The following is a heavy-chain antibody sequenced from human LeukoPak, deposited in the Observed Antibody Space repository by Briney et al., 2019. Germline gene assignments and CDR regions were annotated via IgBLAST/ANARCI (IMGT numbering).Heavy chain of an antibody. J-gene: IGHJ4*02. Sequence: GASLRLSCAASGFIFSNYAMYWVRQAPGKGLEWVSAISGRRYNTFYADSVKGRFTLSRDSSKNTLYLQMNSLRADDTAVYYCAKWEDSDALTGYYVSDFWGQGTLVTVSS. D-gene: IGHD3-9*01. CDR1: GFIFSNYA. CDR2: ISGRRYNT. V-gene: IGHV3-23*01. CDR3: AKWEDSDALTGYYVSDF.